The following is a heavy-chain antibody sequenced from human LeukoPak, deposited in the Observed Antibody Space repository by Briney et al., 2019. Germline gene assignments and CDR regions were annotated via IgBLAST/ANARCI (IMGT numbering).Heavy chain of an antibody. CDR2: IYDSGST. J-gene: IGHJ6*02. V-gene: IGHV4-59*01. D-gene: IGHD2/OR15-2a*01. Sequence: SETLSLTCSVTGGSMTNLYWTCIRQPPGKGLEWIGDIYDSGSTRHNTSLESRVTISVDTSKNQFSLKLSSVTAADTAVYYCAKGGSTNFYYGDVWGQGTTVTVSS. CDR1: GGSMTNLY. CDR3: AKGGSTNFYYGDV.